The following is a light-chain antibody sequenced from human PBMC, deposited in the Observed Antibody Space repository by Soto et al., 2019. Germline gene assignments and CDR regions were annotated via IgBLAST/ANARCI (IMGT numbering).Light chain of an antibody. CDR3: QQYDNRLT. CDR1: QDIRDS. J-gene: IGKJ4*01. V-gene: IGKV1-33*01. CDR2: DAS. Sequence: IQLTQSPSSLSASVRDRVTITCQASQDIRDSLNWYQQKPGKAPKLLIYDASNLETGVPSRFSGSGSGTDFTLTISSLQPEDIATYYCQQYDNRLTFGGGTKVDIK.